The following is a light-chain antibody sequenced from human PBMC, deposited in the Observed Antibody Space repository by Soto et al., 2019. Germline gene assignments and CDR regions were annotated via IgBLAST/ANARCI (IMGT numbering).Light chain of an antibody. V-gene: IGKV3D-15*01. CDR3: LQYNNWPRA. CDR2: DAS. J-gene: IGKJ1*01. Sequence: EIVMTQSPATLSLSPGERATLSCRASQSVRSNLAWYQQRPGQAPRLLIYDASMRAAGVPARFSGSGSGTEFTLTINSLQSEDFAVYYCLQYNNWPRAFGLGTKVEIK. CDR1: QSVRSN.